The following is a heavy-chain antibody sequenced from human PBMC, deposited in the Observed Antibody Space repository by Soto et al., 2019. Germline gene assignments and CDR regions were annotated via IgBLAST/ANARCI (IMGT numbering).Heavy chain of an antibody. J-gene: IGHJ4*02. CDR2: ISSSSSTI. V-gene: IGHV3-48*01. Sequence: EVQLVESGGGLVQPGGSLRLSCAASGFTFSSYSMNWVRQAPGKGLEWVSYISSSSSTIYYADSVKGRFTISRDNAKNSLYLQMNSLRAEDTAVYYCARDGIALGYCSGGSCRDIDYWGQGTLVTVSS. CDR1: GFTFSSYS. CDR3: ARDGIALGYCSGGSCRDIDY. D-gene: IGHD2-15*01.